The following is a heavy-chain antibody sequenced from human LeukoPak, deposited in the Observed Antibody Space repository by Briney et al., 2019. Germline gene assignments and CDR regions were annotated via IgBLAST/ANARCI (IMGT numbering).Heavy chain of an antibody. J-gene: IGHJ3*02. CDR2: ISYDGSNK. CDR3: ARELRGAFDI. CDR1: GFTFSSYS. V-gene: IGHV3-30*03. Sequence: GGSLRLSCAASGFTFSSYSMNWVRQAPGKGLEWVAVISYDGSNKYYADSVKGRFTISRDNSKNTLYLQMNSLRAEDTAVYYCARELRGAFDIWGQGTMVTVSS.